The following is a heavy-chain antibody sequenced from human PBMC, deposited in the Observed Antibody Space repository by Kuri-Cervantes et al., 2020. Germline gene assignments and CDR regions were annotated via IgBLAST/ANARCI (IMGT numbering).Heavy chain of an antibody. Sequence: GESLKISCAASGFTFSSYSMNWVRQAPGKGLEWISYITSRSSPIYYEDSVKGRFTISRDNAKNSLYLQMNSLRDEDTAVYYCARNLVGAANFDYWGQGTLVTVSS. J-gene: IGHJ4*02. V-gene: IGHV3-48*02. CDR3: ARNLVGAANFDY. D-gene: IGHD1-26*01. CDR2: ITSRSSPI. CDR1: GFTFSSYS.